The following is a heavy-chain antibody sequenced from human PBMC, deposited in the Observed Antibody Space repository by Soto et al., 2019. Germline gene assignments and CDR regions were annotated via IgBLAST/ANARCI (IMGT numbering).Heavy chain of an antibody. D-gene: IGHD3-22*01. CDR1: GGTFSSYA. CDR3: ARVGYYYDSSGYHFDY. Sequence: QVQLVQSGAEVKKPGSSVKVSCKASGGTFSSYAISWVRQAPGQGLEWMGGIIPIFGTANYAQKFQGRVTITADESTRTAYMELSSLRSEDTAVYYCARVGYYYDSSGYHFDYWGQGTLVTVSS. CDR2: IIPIFGTA. J-gene: IGHJ4*02. V-gene: IGHV1-69*01.